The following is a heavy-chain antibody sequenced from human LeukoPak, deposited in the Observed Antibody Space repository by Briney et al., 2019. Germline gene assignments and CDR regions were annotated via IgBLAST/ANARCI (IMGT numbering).Heavy chain of an antibody. Sequence: PSETLSLTCTVSGGSISSGGYYWSWIRQHPGKGLEWIGYIYYSGSTYYNPSLKSRVTISVDTSKNQFSLKLSSVTAADTAVYYCARDCDYDTEAGGMDVWGQGTTVTVSS. J-gene: IGHJ6*02. D-gene: IGHD3-22*01. CDR3: ARDCDYDTEAGGMDV. CDR1: GGSISSGGYY. CDR2: IYYSGST. V-gene: IGHV4-31*03.